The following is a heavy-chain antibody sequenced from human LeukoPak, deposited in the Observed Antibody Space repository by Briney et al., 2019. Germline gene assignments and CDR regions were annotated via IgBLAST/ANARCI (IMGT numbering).Heavy chain of an antibody. V-gene: IGHV1-18*01. J-gene: IGHJ4*02. CDR1: GYTFTSYG. Sequence: ASVKVSCKASGYTFTSYGISWVRQAPGQGLEWMGWISAYNGNTNYAQKLKGRVTMTTDTSTSTAYMELRSLRSDDTAVYYCARDWDIVGATTSDYWGQGALVTVSS. CDR2: ISAYNGNT. D-gene: IGHD1-26*01. CDR3: ARDWDIVGATTSDY.